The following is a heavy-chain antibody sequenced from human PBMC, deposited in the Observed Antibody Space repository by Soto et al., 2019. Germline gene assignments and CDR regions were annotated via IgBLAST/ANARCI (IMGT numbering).Heavy chain of an antibody. Sequence: EVQLVESGGGLVKPGGSLRLSCAASGFIFSQYSMNWVRQAPGKGLEWVSSISSTGALMYYADSVKGRFTISRDDADNSLYLQMISLRVEDTAVYYCARDRLARGIPVAGRIDYWGQGARVTVSS. J-gene: IGHJ4*02. D-gene: IGHD6-19*01. V-gene: IGHV3-21*02. CDR3: ARDRLARGIPVAGRIDY. CDR1: GFIFSQYS. CDR2: ISSTGALM.